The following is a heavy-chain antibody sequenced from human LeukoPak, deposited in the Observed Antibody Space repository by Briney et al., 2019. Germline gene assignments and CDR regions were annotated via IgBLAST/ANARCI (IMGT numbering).Heavy chain of an antibody. J-gene: IGHJ4*02. Sequence: PGGSLRLSCAASGFTVSSNYMSWVRQAPGKGLEWVSIIYSGGNTYYADSVKGRFTISRDNSRNTLYLQMNSLRAEDTAVYYCARGLLASGDYWGQGTLVTVSS. CDR2: IYSGGNT. V-gene: IGHV3-53*01. CDR1: GFTVSSNY. CDR3: ARGLLASGDY. D-gene: IGHD3-3*02.